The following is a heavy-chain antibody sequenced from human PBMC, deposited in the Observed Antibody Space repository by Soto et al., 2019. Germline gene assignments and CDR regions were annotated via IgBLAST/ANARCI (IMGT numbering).Heavy chain of an antibody. CDR1: GFTFSSYA. V-gene: IGHV3-23*01. CDR2: ISGSGGST. Sequence: EVQLLESGGGLVQPGGSLRLSCAASGFTFSSYAMSWVRQAPGKGLEWVSAISGSGGSTYYADSVKGRFTISRDNSKNTLYLQMNGLRAEDTAVYYCAKEGMWIQLWLRGYFDYWGQGTLVTVSS. J-gene: IGHJ4*02. D-gene: IGHD5-18*01. CDR3: AKEGMWIQLWLRGYFDY.